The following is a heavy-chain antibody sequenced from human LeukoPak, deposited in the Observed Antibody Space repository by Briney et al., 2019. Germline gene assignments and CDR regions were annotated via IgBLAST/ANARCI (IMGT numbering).Heavy chain of an antibody. CDR2: INPSGGST. CDR1: GDTFTSYY. J-gene: IGHJ6*03. V-gene: IGHV1-46*01. CDR3: ARPSGGSGDYYYMDV. Sequence: ASVKVSCKASGDTFTSYYMHWVRQAPGQGLEWMGIINPSGGSTSYAQKFQGRVTMTRDTSTSTAYMELSSLRSEDTAVYYCARPSGGSGDYYYMDVWGKGTTVTISS. D-gene: IGHD3-10*01.